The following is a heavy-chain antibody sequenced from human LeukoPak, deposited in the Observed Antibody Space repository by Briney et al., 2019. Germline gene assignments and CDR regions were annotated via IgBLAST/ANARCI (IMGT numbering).Heavy chain of an antibody. D-gene: IGHD4-17*01. CDR1: GFTFSSYS. CDR2: ISNSSSYI. V-gene: IGHV3-21*01. J-gene: IGHJ4*02. Sequence: PGGSLRLSCAASGFTFSSYSLNWVRQAPGRGLEWVSSISNSSSYIYYVDSVKGRFTISRNNAKNSLYLQMNSLRAEDTAVYYCARVTTVTHFDYWGQGTLVTVSS. CDR3: ARVTTVTHFDY.